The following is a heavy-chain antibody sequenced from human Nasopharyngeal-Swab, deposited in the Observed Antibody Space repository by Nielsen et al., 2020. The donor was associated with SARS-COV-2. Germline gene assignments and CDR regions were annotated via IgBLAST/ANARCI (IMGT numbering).Heavy chain of an antibody. V-gene: IGHV3-11*01. D-gene: IGHD3-16*01. CDR2: ISTSGSTI. J-gene: IGHJ3*02. CDR3: ARPRGGWAFDI. CDR1: GFTFSDYY. Sequence: GWSLRLSCAASGFTFSDYYMSWIRQAPGKGLEWVSYISTSGSTISFADSVKGRFTISRDNAKNSLYLQMNSLRAEDTAVYYCARPRGGWAFDIWGQGTMVTVSS.